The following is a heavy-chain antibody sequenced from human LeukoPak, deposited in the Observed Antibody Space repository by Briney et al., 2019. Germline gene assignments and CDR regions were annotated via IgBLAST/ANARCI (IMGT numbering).Heavy chain of an antibody. CDR2: IYYSGST. CDR3: ARLYRLQAGYYMDV. Sequence: SETLSLTCTVSGGSISSYYWSWLRQPPGKGLEWIGYIYYSGSTNYNPSLKSRVTISVDTSKNQFSLKLSSVTAADTAVYYCARLYRLQAGYYMDVWGKGTTVTVSS. D-gene: IGHD3-16*02. V-gene: IGHV4-59*01. J-gene: IGHJ6*03. CDR1: GGSISSYY.